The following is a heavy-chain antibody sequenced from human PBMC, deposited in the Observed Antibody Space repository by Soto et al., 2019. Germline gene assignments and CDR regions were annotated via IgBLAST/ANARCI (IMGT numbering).Heavy chain of an antibody. Sequence: QVQLVQSGAEVKKPGASVKVSCKASGYTFTIYGITWVRQAPGQGLAWMGWISAYDGNTHYAQKLQGRVTMTTDTSTSTDNMERRSLRSDDTAVYYCAGDGTIFGVVQVGETFDYWGQGTLVTVSS. J-gene: IGHJ4*02. CDR2: ISAYDGNT. CDR3: AGDGTIFGVVQVGETFDY. CDR1: GYTFTIYG. D-gene: IGHD3-3*01. V-gene: IGHV1-18*01.